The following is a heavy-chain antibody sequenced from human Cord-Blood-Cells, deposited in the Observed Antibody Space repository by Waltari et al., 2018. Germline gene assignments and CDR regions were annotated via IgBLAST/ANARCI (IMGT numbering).Heavy chain of an antibody. CDR2: IKQEGSEK. CDR3: ARDRGDSSSWFDY. CDR1: GFTFNRYW. J-gene: IGHJ4*02. Sequence: EVHLVESGGGLVQPGGSLRLSCAASGFTFNRYWMSWACLALWKGLEWVDNIKQEGSEKYYVDTWKGRFTISRDNAKNSRYLQMNSLRAEDTAVYYCARDRGDSSSWFDYWGQGTLVTVSS. D-gene: IGHD6-13*01. V-gene: IGHV3-7*01.